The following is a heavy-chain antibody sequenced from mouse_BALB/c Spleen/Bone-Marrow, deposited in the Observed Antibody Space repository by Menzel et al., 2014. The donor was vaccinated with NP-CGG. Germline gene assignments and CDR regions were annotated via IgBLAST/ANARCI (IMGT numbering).Heavy chain of an antibody. J-gene: IGHJ4*01. CDR3: ASLLRIYYAMDY. CDR2: ISYSGST. CDR1: GDSITSGY. Sequence: EVNVVESGPSLVKPSQTLSLTCSVTGDSITSGYWNWIRKFPGNKLEYMGYISYSGSTYYNPSLKSRISITRDTSKNQYYLQLNSVTTEDTATYYCASLLRIYYAMDYWGQGTSVTVSS. V-gene: IGHV3-8*02. D-gene: IGHD1-1*01.